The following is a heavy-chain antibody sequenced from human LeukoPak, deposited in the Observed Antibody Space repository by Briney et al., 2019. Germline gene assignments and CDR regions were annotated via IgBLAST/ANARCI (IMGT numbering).Heavy chain of an antibody. CDR1: GDTFNNYD. Sequence: ASVKVSCKASGDTFNNYDINWLRQATGQGLEWMGWLSPNSGDTGFAQKFQGRVTITRDTSITTAYMELNSLRYEDTAVYYCARVPPAGGVRGLIPFFDQWGQGTPVTVSS. CDR3: ARVPPAGGVRGLIPFFDQ. J-gene: IGHJ4*02. D-gene: IGHD3-10*02. V-gene: IGHV1-8*03. CDR2: LSPNSGDT.